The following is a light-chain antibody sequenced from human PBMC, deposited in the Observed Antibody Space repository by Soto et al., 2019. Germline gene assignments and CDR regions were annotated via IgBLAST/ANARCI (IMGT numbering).Light chain of an antibody. J-gene: IGLJ1*01. CDR2: EVS. CDR3: SSYTSSNTYV. V-gene: IGLV2-18*02. CDR1: SSDVGSYNR. Sequence: QSALTQPPSVSGSPGQSVTISCTGTSSDVGSYNRVSWYQQSPGTALKLMIYEVSNRPSGVPDRFSGSKSGNTASLTISGLQAEDEADYYCSSYTSSNTYVFGTGTKLTVL.